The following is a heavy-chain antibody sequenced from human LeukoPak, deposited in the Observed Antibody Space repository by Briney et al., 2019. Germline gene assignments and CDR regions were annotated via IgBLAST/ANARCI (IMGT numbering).Heavy chain of an antibody. J-gene: IGHJ6*03. V-gene: IGHV3-53*01. CDR3: AREAGPTPPYYYYYYYMDV. D-gene: IGHD6-25*01. CDR1: GFTVSSNY. Sequence: PGGSLRLSCAASGFTVSSNYMSWVRQAPGKGLEWVSVIYSGGSTYYADSVKGRFTISRDNSKNTLYLQMNTLRAEDTAVYYCAREAGPTPPYYYYYYYMDVWGKGTTVTVSS. CDR2: IYSGGST.